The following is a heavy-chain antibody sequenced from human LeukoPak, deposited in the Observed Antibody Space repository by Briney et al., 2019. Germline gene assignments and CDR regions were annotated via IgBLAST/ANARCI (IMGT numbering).Heavy chain of an antibody. D-gene: IGHD6-6*01. V-gene: IGHV4-39*01. CDR3: ARQSSSSRPNFDY. Sequence: SETLSLTCTVSGGSISSSRYYWGWIRQPPGKGLEWIASIYYSGSTYYNPSLKSRLTILLDTSKNQFSLKLNSVTAADTAMYYCARQSSSSRPNFDYWGQGILVTTSS. J-gene: IGHJ4*02. CDR1: GGSISSSRYY. CDR2: IYYSGST.